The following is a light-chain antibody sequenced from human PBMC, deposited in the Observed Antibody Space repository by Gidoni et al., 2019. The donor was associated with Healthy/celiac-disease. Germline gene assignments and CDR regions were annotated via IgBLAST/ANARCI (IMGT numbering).Light chain of an antibody. CDR1: SSNIGNNY. CDR2: EDN. J-gene: IGLJ3*02. CDR3: VTWDSSMSVL. V-gene: IGLV1-51*01. Sequence: QSVLTQPPSVSAAPGQKVTISCSGSSSNIGNNYVSLYQQLPGTAPKLLIFEDNRRSSGIPDRFSGSKSGTSATLDIIGLQSGDEADYYCVTWDSSMSVLFGGGTKLTVL.